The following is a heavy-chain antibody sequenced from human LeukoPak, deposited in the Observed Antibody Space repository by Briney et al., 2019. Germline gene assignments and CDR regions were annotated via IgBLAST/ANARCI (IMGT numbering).Heavy chain of an antibody. CDR3: ATISSHCSSTSCYIYDY. D-gene: IGHD2-2*02. CDR1: GGTFSSYA. CDR2: IIPIFGTA. V-gene: IGHV1-69*13. J-gene: IGHJ4*02. Sequence: ASVKVSCKASGGTFSSYAISWVRQAPGQGLEWMGGIIPIFGTANYAQKFQGRVTITADESTSTAYMELSSLRSEDTAVYYCATISSHCSSTSCYIYDYWGQGTLVTVSS.